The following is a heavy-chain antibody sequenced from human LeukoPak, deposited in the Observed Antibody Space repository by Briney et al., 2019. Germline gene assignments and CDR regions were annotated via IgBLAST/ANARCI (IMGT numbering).Heavy chain of an antibody. CDR3: ARAADTAMGVDY. D-gene: IGHD5-18*01. CDR1: GYSISSGYY. V-gene: IGHV4-38-2*02. CDR2: IYHSGST. Sequence: SETLSLTCTVSGYSISSGYYWGWIRQPPGKGLEWIGSIYHSGSTYYNPSLKSRVTISVDTSKNQFSLKLSSVTAADTAVYYCARAADTAMGVDYWGQGTLVTVSS. J-gene: IGHJ4*02.